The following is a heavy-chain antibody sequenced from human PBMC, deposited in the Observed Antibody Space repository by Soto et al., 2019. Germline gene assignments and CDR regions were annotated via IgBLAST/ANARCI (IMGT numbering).Heavy chain of an antibody. CDR1: GYDFTNYG. CDR3: ARGHDLLTGLKFTF. CDR2: ISAYNGNI. D-gene: IGHD3-9*01. V-gene: IGHV1-18*01. J-gene: IGHJ4*02. Sequence: QVRLVQSGAEVKKPGASVKVSCKTYGYDFTNYGINWVRQAPGQGLEWMGWISAYNGNIVYAQNFRGRATLTTDTSTGSAYMELRSLRSDDTAVYYCARGHDLLTGLKFTFWGQGTLVTVYS.